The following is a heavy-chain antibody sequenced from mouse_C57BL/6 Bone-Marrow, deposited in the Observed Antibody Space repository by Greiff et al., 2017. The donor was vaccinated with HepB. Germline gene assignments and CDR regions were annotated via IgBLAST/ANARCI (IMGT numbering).Heavy chain of an antibody. CDR2: IYPNNGGN. CDR3: ARSDYDWYFDV. J-gene: IGHJ1*03. CDR1: GYTFTDYS. Sequence: VQLQQSGPELVKPGASVKMSCKASGYTFTDYSMHWVKQSHGKSLEWIGYIYPNNGGNGYNQKFKGKSTLTVDKSSSTSYMELRSLTSADSSVYYCARSDYDWYFDVWGTGTTVTVSS. D-gene: IGHD2-4*01. V-gene: IGHV1-34*01.